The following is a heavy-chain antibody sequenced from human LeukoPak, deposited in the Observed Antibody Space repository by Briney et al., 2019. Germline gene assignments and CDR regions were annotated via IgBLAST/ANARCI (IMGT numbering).Heavy chain of an antibody. V-gene: IGHV1-2*02. D-gene: IGHD2-2*01. J-gene: IGHJ5*02. CDR2: INPNSGGT. CDR3: ARAGYRSSTSCRYNWFDP. CDR1: GYTFTGYY. Sequence: GASVKVSCKASGYTFTGYYMHWVRQAPGQGLEWMGWINPNSGGTNYAQKFQGRVTMTRDTSISTAYMELSRLRSDDTAVYYCARAGYRSSTSCRYNWFDPWGQGTLVTVSS.